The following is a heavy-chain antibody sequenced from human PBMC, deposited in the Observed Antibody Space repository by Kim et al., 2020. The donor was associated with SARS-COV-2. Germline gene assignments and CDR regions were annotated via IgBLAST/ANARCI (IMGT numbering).Heavy chain of an antibody. J-gene: IGHJ5*02. Sequence: RESRVTISVDTSKNQFSLKLSSVTAADTGVYYCARTKRITIFGVVQWFDPWGRGTLVTVSS. D-gene: IGHD3-3*01. CDR3: ARTKRITIFGVVQWFDP. V-gene: IGHV4-30-2*05.